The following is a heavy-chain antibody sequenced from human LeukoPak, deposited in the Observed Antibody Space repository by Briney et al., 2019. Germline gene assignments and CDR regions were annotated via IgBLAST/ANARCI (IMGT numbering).Heavy chain of an antibody. CDR1: GWSFSDYF. CDR2: INHSGRT. J-gene: IGHJ6*02. V-gene: IGHV4-34*01. Sequence: SETLSLTCAVYGWSFSDYFWGWIRQPPGKGLEWIGEINHSGRTYYNPSLKSRVTISVDTSKNQFSLNLSSVTAADTAVYYCARDVVVVPAAIHYGMDGWGQGTTVTVSS. CDR3: ARDVVVVPAAIHYGMDG. D-gene: IGHD2-2*01.